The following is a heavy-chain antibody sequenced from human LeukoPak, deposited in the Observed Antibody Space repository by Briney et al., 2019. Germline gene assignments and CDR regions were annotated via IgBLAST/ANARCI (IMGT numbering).Heavy chain of an antibody. CDR3: AKDIAGVQLELYGMDV. Sequence: GRSLRLSCAASGFTFSSYSMNWVRQAPGKGLEWVSSISSSSSYIYYADSVKGRFTISRDNAKNSLYLQMNSLRAEDTALYYCAKDIAGVQLELYGMDVWGQGTTVTVYS. V-gene: IGHV3-21*04. J-gene: IGHJ6*02. D-gene: IGHD1-1*01. CDR2: ISSSSSYI. CDR1: GFTFSSYS.